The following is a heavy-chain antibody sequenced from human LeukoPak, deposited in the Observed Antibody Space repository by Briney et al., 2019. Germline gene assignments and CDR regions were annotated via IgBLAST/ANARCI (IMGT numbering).Heavy chain of an antibody. CDR1: GYTFTDYY. CDR3: ARANFLYCSSSTCLFDY. D-gene: IGHD2-2*01. CDR2: INPNDGDT. V-gene: IGHV1-2*02. J-gene: IGHJ4*02. Sequence: ASAKVSCKASGYTFTDYYMHWVRQAPGQGFEWMGWINPNDGDTNYAQRFQGRVTMTRDTSISTAHMEVSRLRSDDTAVYYCARANFLYCSSSTCLFDYWGQGTLVTVSS.